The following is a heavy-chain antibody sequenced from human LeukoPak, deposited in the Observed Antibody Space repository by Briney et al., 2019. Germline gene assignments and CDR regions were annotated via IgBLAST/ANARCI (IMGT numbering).Heavy chain of an antibody. V-gene: IGHV4-59*01. CDR3: ARGRLLPNAFDI. D-gene: IGHD2-21*01. J-gene: IGHJ3*02. CDR1: GDSINSYY. Sequence: SETLSLTCTLSGDSINSYYWNWVRQPPGKGLEWIGYIYYSGRTDYNPSLKSRVTISVDTSKHQFSMKLKSVTAADTAVYFCARGRLLPNAFDIWGQGTMVTVFS. CDR2: IYYSGRT.